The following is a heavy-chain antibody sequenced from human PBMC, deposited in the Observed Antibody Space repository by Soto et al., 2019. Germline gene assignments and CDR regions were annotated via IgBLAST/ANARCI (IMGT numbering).Heavy chain of an antibody. J-gene: IGHJ4*02. CDR1: GGSISSYY. Sequence: PSETLSLTCTVSGGSISSYYWSWIRQPPGKGLEWIGYIYYSGSTNYNPSLKSRVTISVDTSKNQFSLKLSSVTAADTAVYYCARGVDGLYYFDYWGQGTLVTVS. V-gene: IGHV4-59*01. D-gene: IGHD2-15*01. CDR3: ARGVDGLYYFDY. CDR2: IYYSGST.